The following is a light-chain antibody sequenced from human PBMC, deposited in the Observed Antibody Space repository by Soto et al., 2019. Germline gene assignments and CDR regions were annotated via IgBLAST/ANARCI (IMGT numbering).Light chain of an antibody. CDR3: QHANTFPLT. Sequence: DIQMTQSPSSVSASVGDRVTITCRASQGISSLLAWYQQKPWKAPKLLTHTASSWQSGVPSRFSGSASGTYFTLTTSRLQPEDSATYYYQHANTFPLTFGRGTKVEIK. CDR1: QGISSL. J-gene: IGKJ4*01. V-gene: IGKV1-12*01. CDR2: TAS.